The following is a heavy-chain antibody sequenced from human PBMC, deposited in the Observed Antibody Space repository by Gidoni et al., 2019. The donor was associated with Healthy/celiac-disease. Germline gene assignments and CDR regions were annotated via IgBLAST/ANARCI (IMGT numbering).Heavy chain of an antibody. CDR1: GFTFSAYS. CDR3: ARAPLGLLYNYWYFDL. J-gene: IGHJ2*01. D-gene: IGHD1-26*01. Sequence: EVQLVESGGGLVQPGGSLRLSCSASGFTFSAYSMNWVRQAPGKGLEWVSYISSSSSTIYYADSVKGRFTISRDNAKNSLYLQMNSLRAEDTAVYYCARAPLGLLYNYWYFDLWGRGTLVTVSS. V-gene: IGHV3-48*01. CDR2: ISSSSSTI.